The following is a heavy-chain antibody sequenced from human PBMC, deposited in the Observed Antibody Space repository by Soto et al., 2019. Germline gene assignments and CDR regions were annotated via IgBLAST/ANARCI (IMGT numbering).Heavy chain of an antibody. D-gene: IGHD6-19*01. V-gene: IGHV3-7*04. CDR3: ARAGKGGSGWYGSAFDI. Sequence: EVQLVESGGGLVQPGGSLRLSCAASGFTFSSYWMSWVRQAPGKGLEWVANIKQDGSEKYYVDSVKGRFTISRDNAKKSLYLQMNRLRAEDTAVYYCARAGKGGSGWYGSAFDIWGQGTMVTVSS. CDR1: GFTFSSYW. CDR2: IKQDGSEK. J-gene: IGHJ3*02.